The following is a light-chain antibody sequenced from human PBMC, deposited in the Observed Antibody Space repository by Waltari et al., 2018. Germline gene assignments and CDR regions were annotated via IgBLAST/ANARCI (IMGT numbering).Light chain of an antibody. CDR3: QQYNTWPYT. CDR2: FTS. V-gene: IGKV3-15*01. Sequence: EILMTQSPGTLSVSPGERAPLSCRASERISRSYLAWYEQQGGQPPRLLLYFTSTRAAGVPARFSGIGSGTEFTLTISSFQSEDFAVYYCQQYNTWPYTFGQGTKIEIK. CDR1: ERISRSY. J-gene: IGKJ2*01.